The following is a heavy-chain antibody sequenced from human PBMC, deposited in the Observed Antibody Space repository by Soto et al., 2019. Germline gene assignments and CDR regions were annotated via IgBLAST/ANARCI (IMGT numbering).Heavy chain of an antibody. Sequence: QLQLQESGPGLVKPSETLSLTCTVSGGSISSSSYYWGWIRQPPGKGLEWIGSIYYSGSTYYNPSLRRRVTISVDTSKNQFSLKLSSLTAADTAVYYPVVYDYWFDPGGQGTLVTFSS. CDR2: IYYSGST. D-gene: IGHD2-8*02. V-gene: IGHV4-39*01. CDR1: GGSISSSSYY. CDR3: VVYDYWFDP. J-gene: IGHJ5*02.